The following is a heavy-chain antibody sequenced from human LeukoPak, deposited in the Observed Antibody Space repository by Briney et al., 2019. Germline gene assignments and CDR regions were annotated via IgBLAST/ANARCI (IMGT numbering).Heavy chain of an antibody. D-gene: IGHD3-10*01. Sequence: SETLSLTCAVSGGSISSSNWWSWVRQPPGKGLEWIGEIYHSGSTNYNPSLKSRVTISVDTSKNQFSLKLSSVTAADTAVYYCARGRKMVRGVTPINWFDPWGQGTLVTVSS. J-gene: IGHJ5*02. CDR2: IYHSGST. CDR3: ARGRKMVRGVTPINWFDP. CDR1: GGSISSSNW. V-gene: IGHV4-4*02.